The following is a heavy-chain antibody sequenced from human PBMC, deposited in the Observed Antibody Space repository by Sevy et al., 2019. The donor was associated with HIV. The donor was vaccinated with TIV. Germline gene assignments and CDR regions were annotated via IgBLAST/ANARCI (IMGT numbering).Heavy chain of an antibody. V-gene: IGHV3-23*01. Sequence: GGSLRLSCAASGFTFSTYWMTWVRQAPGKGLEWVSAISGSGGSTYYADSVKGRFTISRDNSKNTLYLQMNSLRAEDTAVYYCAKGYSSGWSYYYYYMDVWGKGTTVTVSS. J-gene: IGHJ6*03. D-gene: IGHD6-19*01. CDR3: AKGYSSGWSYYYYYMDV. CDR2: ISGSGGST. CDR1: GFTFSTYW.